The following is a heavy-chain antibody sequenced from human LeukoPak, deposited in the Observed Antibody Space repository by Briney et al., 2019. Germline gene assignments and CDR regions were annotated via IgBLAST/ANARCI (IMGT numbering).Heavy chain of an antibody. Sequence: SETLSLTCAVYGGSFSGYYWSWIRQPPGKGLEWIGEINHSGSTNYNPSLKSRVTISVDTSKNQFSLKLSSVTAADTAVYHCARGHCSSTSCYHPWGEWFDPWGQGTLVTVSS. D-gene: IGHD2-2*01. CDR2: INHSGST. V-gene: IGHV4-34*01. J-gene: IGHJ5*02. CDR1: GGSFSGYY. CDR3: ARGHCSSTSCYHPWGEWFDP.